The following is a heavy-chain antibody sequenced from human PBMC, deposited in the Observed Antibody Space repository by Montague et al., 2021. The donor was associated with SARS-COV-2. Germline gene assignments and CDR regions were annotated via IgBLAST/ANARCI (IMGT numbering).Heavy chain of an antibody. Sequence: SETLSLTCTVSGDSVDSDCWSWVRQPPGERLEWIGDINYTGSTTYNPSLKSRASISADASKNTLSLMLASVTAADTAVYYCAREEVGASHFDLWGQGILVTVSS. D-gene: IGHD3-10*01. CDR2: INYTGST. V-gene: IGHV4-59*02. CDR3: AREEVGASHFDL. J-gene: IGHJ5*02. CDR1: GDSVDSDC.